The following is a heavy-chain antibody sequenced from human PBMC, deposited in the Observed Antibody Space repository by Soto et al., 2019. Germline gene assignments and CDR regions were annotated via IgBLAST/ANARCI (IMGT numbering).Heavy chain of an antibody. V-gene: IGHV3-23*01. CDR1: GFTFNSYA. D-gene: IGHD3-10*01. CDR2: VSAGGDMT. Sequence: DVQVLESGGDLVQPGGSLRLSCAASGFTFNSYAMSWVRQAPGKGLEWVSSVSAGGDMTYYSDSVKGRFTISRDNSNNSLFLQMNCLRIEDTALYYCARGDRGGSGSPASYYYSGLDVWGQWTPVTVS. CDR3: ARGDRGGSGSPASYYYSGLDV. J-gene: IGHJ6*02.